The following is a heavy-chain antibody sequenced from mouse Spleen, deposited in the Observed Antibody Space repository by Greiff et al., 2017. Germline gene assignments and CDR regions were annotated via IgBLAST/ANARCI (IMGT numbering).Heavy chain of an antibody. CDR3: AREGRSSGYFDY. V-gene: IGHV1-4*01. CDR2: INPSSGYT. J-gene: IGHJ2*01. Sequence: QVQLKESGAELARPGASVKMSCKASGYTFTSYTMHWVKQRPGQGLEWIGYINPSSGYTKYNQKFKDKATLTADKSSSTAYMQLSSLTSEDSAVYYCAREGRSSGYFDYWGQGTTLTVSS. D-gene: IGHD3-1*01. CDR1: GYTFTSYT.